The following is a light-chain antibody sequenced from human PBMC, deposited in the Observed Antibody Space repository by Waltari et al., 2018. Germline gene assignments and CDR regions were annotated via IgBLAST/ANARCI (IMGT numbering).Light chain of an antibody. CDR1: SSDVGLYYF. J-gene: IGLJ3*02. CDR3: TSFTRTSIWV. V-gene: IGLV2-14*01. CDR2: EVS. Sequence: QSALTQPASVSGSPGQSITISCPGTSSDVGLYYFSPWYQQHPGKAPKLMIYEVSKRPSGVSNSFSGSKSGNTASLTISGLQAEDEADYYCTSFTRTSIWVFGGGTKLTVL.